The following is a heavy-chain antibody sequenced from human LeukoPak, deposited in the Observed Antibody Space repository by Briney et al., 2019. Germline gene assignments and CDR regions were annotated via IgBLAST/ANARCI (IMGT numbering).Heavy chain of an antibody. CDR1: GFTFSSYA. V-gene: IGHV3-23*01. D-gene: IGHD2-2*01. CDR3: AKDQIVVVPAALDY. Sequence: PGGSLRLSCAASGFTFSSYAMSWVRQAPGKGLEWVSAISGSGGSTYYADSVKGRFTISRDNTKNTLYLQMNSLRAEDTAVYYCAKDQIVVVPAALDYWGQGTLVTVSS. CDR2: ISGSGGST. J-gene: IGHJ4*02.